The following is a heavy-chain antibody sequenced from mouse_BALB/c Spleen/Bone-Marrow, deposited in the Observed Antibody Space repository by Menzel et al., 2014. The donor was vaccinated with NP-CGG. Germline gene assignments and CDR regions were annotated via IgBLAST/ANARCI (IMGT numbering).Heavy chain of an antibody. CDR1: GFTFSSYG. J-gene: IGHJ2*03. CDR2: INSNGGST. V-gene: IGHV5-6-3*01. Sequence: DVMLVESGGGLVQPGVSLKLSCAISGFTFSSYGMSWVRQTPDKRLELVATINSNGGSTYYPDSVKGRFTISRDNAKNTLYLQMSSLKSEDTAMYYCARVWYFDYWGQGTSLTVSS. CDR3: ARVWYFDY.